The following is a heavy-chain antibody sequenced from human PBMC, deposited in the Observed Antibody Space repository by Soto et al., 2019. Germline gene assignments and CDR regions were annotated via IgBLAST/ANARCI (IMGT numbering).Heavy chain of an antibody. CDR3: ASPPSGGMPLYYYGMDV. Sequence: GASVKVSCKASGYTFTSYGISWVRQAPGQGLEWMGWISAYYGTANYAQKLQGRVTITADTSTSTAYMELSSLRSEDTAVYYCASPPSGGMPLYYYGMDVWGQGTTVTVS. CDR2: ISAYYGTA. J-gene: IGHJ6*02. CDR1: GYTFTSYG. V-gene: IGHV1-18*01. D-gene: IGHD2-15*01.